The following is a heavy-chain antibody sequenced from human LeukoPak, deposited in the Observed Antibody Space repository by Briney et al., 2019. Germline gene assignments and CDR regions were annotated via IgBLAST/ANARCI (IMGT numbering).Heavy chain of an antibody. V-gene: IGHV3-23*01. Sequence: GGSLRLSCAASGFTFSDHAMSWVRQAPGKGLEWVSAIRGTGTTTFYAASVKGRFTISRDNSKNTADLQMNSLRTEDTAVYYCAKVSWLGTLPSYHFDSWGQGTQVTVSS. J-gene: IGHJ4*02. CDR1: GFTFSDHA. D-gene: IGHD6-19*01. CDR3: AKVSWLGTLPSYHFDS. CDR2: IRGTGTTT.